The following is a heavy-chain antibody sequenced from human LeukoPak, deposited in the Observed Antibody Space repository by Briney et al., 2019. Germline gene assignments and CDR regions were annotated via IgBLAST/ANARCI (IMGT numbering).Heavy chain of an antibody. CDR3: ATDTIAVAGTEGDY. J-gene: IGHJ4*02. D-gene: IGHD6-19*01. V-gene: IGHV1-24*01. Sequence: ASVQVSCKVSGYTLTELSMHWVRQAPGKGLEWMGGFDPEDGETIYAQKFQGRVTMTEDTSTDTAYMELSSLRSEDTAVYYCATDTIAVAGTEGDYWGQGTLVTVSS. CDR2: FDPEDGET. CDR1: GYTLTELS.